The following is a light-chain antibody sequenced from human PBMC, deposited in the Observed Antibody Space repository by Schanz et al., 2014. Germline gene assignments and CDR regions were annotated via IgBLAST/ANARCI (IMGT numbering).Light chain of an antibody. CDR1: TGAVTPGHF. CDR3: LLKFGGVQV. V-gene: IGLV7-46*01. CDR2: DTT. J-gene: IGLJ2*01. Sequence: QTVVTQEPSLTVSPGGTVTLTCGSSTGAVTPGHFPYWFQQTPGQAPRTLIYDTTNKRTWTPARFSGSLVGGKAALTLSGVQPEDEADYYCLLKFGGVQVFGGGTKLTVL.